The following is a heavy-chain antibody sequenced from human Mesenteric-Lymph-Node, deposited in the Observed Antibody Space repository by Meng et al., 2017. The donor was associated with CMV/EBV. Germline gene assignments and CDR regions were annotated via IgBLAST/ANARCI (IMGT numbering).Heavy chain of an antibody. Sequence: GGSLRLSCAASGFTFSSYSMNWVRQAPGKGLEWVSYISSSSSTIYYADSVKGRFTISRDNAKNSLYLQMNSLRAEDTAVYYCARGNIVVVPAAITYYFDYWGQGTLVTVSS. CDR3: ARGNIVVVPAAITYYFDY. CDR2: ISSSSSTI. V-gene: IGHV3-48*04. CDR1: GFTFSSYS. D-gene: IGHD2-2*02. J-gene: IGHJ4*02.